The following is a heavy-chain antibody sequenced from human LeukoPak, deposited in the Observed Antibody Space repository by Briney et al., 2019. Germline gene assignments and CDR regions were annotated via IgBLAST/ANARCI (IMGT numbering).Heavy chain of an antibody. CDR3: ARGAYYYGSGGDAFDI. CDR2: IYYSGST. J-gene: IGHJ3*02. Sequence: SETLSLACTVSGGSISSYYWSWIRQPPGKGLEWIGYIYYSGSTNYNPSLKSRVTISVDTSKNQFSLKLSSVTAADTAVYYCARGAYYYGSGGDAFDIWGQGTMVTVSS. D-gene: IGHD3-10*01. CDR1: GGSISSYY. V-gene: IGHV4-59*01.